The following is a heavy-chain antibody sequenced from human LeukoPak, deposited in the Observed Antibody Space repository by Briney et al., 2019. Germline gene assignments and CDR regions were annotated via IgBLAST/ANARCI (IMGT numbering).Heavy chain of an antibody. CDR2: IIPIFGTA. CDR1: GGTFSIYA. CDR3: AGGYYDSSGYLY. V-gene: IGHV1-69*13. Sequence: SVKVSCTASGGTFSIYAISWVRQAPGQGLEWMGGIIPIFGTANYAQKFQGRVTITADESTSTAYMELSSLRSEDTAVYYCAGGYYDSSGYLYWGQGTLVTVSS. J-gene: IGHJ4*02. D-gene: IGHD3-22*01.